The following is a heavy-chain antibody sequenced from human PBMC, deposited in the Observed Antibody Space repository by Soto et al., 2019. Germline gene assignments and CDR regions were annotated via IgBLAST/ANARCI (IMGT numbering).Heavy chain of an antibody. Sequence: QVQLVQSGSEVKKPGSSVKVSCKASEDTFSSYAISWVRQAPGQGLEWMGGIIPIFGTANYAQKFQGRVTITADESTSTAYMELSSLRSEDTAVYYCASGQYYYGSGSSDWFDHWGQGTLVTVSS. D-gene: IGHD3-10*01. CDR3: ASGQYYYGSGSSDWFDH. J-gene: IGHJ5*02. CDR1: EDTFSSYA. V-gene: IGHV1-69*01. CDR2: IIPIFGTA.